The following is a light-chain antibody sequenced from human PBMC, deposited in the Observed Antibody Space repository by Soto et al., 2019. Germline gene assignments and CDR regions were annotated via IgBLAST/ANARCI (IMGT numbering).Light chain of an antibody. CDR3: QQSYSTPRT. Sequence: DIQMTQSPSSLSTPVGDRVTITCRASQSISSYLNWYQQKPETAPKLLIYAASGLQGGVPSRFSGSGSGTDFTLTISSLQPEDSATYYCQQSYSTPRTFGQGTKVEIK. V-gene: IGKV1-39*01. CDR1: QSISSY. J-gene: IGKJ1*01. CDR2: AAS.